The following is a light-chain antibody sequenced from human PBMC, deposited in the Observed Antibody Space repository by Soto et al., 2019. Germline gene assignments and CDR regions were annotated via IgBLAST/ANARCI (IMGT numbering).Light chain of an antibody. CDR3: QQYNNWPLT. J-gene: IGKJ4*01. CDR2: GAS. CDR1: QSVSSY. V-gene: IGKV3-15*01. Sequence: EFVLTQSLGTLSLSPGERATLSCRASQSVSSYLAWYQQKPGQAPRLLIYGASTRATGIPARFSGSGSGTEFTLTISSLQSEDFAVYYCQQYNNWPLTFGGGTKVDIK.